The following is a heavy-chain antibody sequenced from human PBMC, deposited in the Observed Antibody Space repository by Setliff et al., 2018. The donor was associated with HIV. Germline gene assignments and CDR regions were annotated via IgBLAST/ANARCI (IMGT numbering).Heavy chain of an antibody. J-gene: IGHJ5*01. Sequence: TLSLTCTVSGGSVSSGAYFWSWIRQHPGKGLEWMGYMSKRGTYIINPSLESRMTMSVDTSKNQLYLRLKSVTAADTAVYFCARDAVEASIPGGWFDSWGPGTLVTVSS. V-gene: IGHV4-31*03. D-gene: IGHD2-21*01. CDR3: ARDAVEASIPGGWFDS. CDR1: GGSVSSGAYF. CDR2: MSKRGTY.